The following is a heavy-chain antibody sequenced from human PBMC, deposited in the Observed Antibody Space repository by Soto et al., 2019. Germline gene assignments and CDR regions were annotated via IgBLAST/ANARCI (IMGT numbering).Heavy chain of an antibody. CDR1: SGSISSINW. D-gene: IGHD2-2*02. V-gene: IGHV4-4*02. CDR2: IYHSGST. Sequence: PSETLSLTCAVSSGSISSINWWSWVRQPPGKGLEWIGEIYHSGSTNYNPSLKSRVTISVDKSKNQFSLKLSSVTAADTAVYYCARACSSTSCHSRNYYYYIDVWGKGATVTVSS. CDR3: ARACSSTSCHSRNYYYYIDV. J-gene: IGHJ6*03.